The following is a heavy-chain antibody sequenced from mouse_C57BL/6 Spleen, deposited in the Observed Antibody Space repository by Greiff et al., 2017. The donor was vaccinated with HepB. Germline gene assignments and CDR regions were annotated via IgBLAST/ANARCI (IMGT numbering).Heavy chain of an antibody. D-gene: IGHD1-1*01. V-gene: IGHV5-6*01. J-gene: IGHJ1*03. Sequence: EVQGVESGGDLVKPGGSLKLSCAASGFTFSSYGMSWVRQTPDKRLEWVATISSGGSYTYYPDSVKGRFTISRDNAKNTLYLQMSSLKSEDTAMYYCARLGSSQWYFDVWGTGTTVTVSS. CDR2: ISSGGSYT. CDR1: GFTFSSYG. CDR3: ARLGSSQWYFDV.